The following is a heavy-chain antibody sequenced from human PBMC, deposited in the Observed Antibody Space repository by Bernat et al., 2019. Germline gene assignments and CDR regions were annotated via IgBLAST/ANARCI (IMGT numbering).Heavy chain of an antibody. V-gene: IGHV1-2*04. CDR2: INPNSGGT. J-gene: IGHJ6*02. CDR1: GYTFTGYY. Sequence: QVQLVQSGAEVKKPGASVKVSCKASGYTFTGYYMHWVRQAPGQGLEWMGWINPNSGGTNYAQKFQGWVTMTRDPSISTAYMELSRLRSDDTAVYYCARVRDDYGDSDYYYGMDVWGQGTTVTVSS. CDR3: ARVRDDYGDSDYYYGMDV. D-gene: IGHD4-17*01.